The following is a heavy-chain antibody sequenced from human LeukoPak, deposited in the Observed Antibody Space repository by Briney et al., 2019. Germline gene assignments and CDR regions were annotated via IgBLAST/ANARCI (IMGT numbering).Heavy chain of an antibody. D-gene: IGHD3-22*01. V-gene: IGHV3-9*01. J-gene: IGHJ4*02. CDR1: GFTFDDYA. CDR3: ARANYYDSSGYYFFDY. Sequence: GGSLRLSCAASGFTFDDYAMHWVRQAPGKGLEWVSGISWNSGSIGYADSVKGRFTISRDNAKNSLYVQMNSLRAEDTALYFCARANYYDSSGYYFFDYWGQGTLVTVSS. CDR2: ISWNSGSI.